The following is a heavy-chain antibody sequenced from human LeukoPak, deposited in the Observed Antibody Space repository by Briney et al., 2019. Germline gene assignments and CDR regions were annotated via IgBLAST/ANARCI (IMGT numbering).Heavy chain of an antibody. D-gene: IGHD6-19*01. CDR2: IYYSGST. CDR1: GGSISSYY. J-gene: IGHJ2*01. Sequence: KPSETLSLTCTVSGGSISSYYWSWIRQPPGKGLEWIGYIYYSGSTNYNPSLKSRVTISVDTSKNQFSLKLSSVTAADTAVYYCARHDWADGYSSGWYFHWYFDLWGRGTLVPVSS. CDR3: ARHDWADGYSSGWYFHWYFDL. V-gene: IGHV4-59*01.